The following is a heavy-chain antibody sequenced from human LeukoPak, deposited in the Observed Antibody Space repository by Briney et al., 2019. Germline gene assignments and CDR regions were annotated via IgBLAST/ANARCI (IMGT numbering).Heavy chain of an antibody. D-gene: IGHD6-19*01. V-gene: IGHV3-30*18. CDR3: AKDPQAAAVAGPDY. J-gene: IGHJ4*02. CDR1: GFTFSSYG. Sequence: PGRSLRLSCAASGFTFSSYGMHWVRQAPGKGLEWVAVISYDGSNKYYADSVKGRFTISRDNSKNTLYLQMNSLRAEDTAVYYCAKDPQAAAVAGPDYWGQGTLVTVSS. CDR2: ISYDGSNK.